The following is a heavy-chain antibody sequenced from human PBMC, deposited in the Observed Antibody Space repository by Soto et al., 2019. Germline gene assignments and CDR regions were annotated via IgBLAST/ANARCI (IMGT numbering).Heavy chain of an antibody. CDR2: ISGSGGST. J-gene: IGHJ4*02. Sequence: EVQLLESGGGLVQPGGSLRLSCAASGVTFSSYAMSWVRQAPGKGLEWVSAISGSGGSTYYEDSVKGRFTISRDKSKNTLYLQMNRLRAEDTAVYYCAKASIPYDRSGYYYDYWGQGTLVNVSS. CDR1: GVTFSSYA. V-gene: IGHV3-23*01. CDR3: AKASIPYDRSGYYYDY. D-gene: IGHD3-22*01.